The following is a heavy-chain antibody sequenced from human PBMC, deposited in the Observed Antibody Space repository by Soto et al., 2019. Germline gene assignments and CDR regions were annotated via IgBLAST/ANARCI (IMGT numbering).Heavy chain of an antibody. V-gene: IGHV3-23*01. CDR3: AKRASGSYFDY. CDR1: GFTFSSYA. J-gene: IGHJ4*02. CDR2: ISGSGGST. D-gene: IGHD3-10*01. Sequence: EVQLLESGGGLVQPGGSLRLSCAASGFTFSSYAMNWFRQAPGKGLEWVSVISGSGGSTYYADSVKGRFTISRDNSKNTLYLQMKSLGAEDTAVYYCAKRASGSYFDYWGQGTLVTVSS.